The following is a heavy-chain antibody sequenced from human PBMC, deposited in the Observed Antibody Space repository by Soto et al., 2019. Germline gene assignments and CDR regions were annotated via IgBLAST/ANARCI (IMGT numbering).Heavy chain of an antibody. J-gene: IGHJ4*02. Sequence: GGSLRLSCAASGFTFSSYGMRWVRQAPGKGLEWVAVIWYDGSNKYYADSVKGRFTISRDNSKNTLYLQMSSLRAEDTAVYYCARGGGGGDRMYYFDYWGQGTLVTVSS. CDR3: ARGGGGGDRMYYFDY. V-gene: IGHV3-33*01. D-gene: IGHD2-21*02. CDR1: GFTFSSYG. CDR2: IWYDGSNK.